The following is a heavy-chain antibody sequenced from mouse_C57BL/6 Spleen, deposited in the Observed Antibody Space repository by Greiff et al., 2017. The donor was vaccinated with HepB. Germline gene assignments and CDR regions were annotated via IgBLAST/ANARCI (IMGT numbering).Heavy chain of an antibody. CDR3: ARNKASYYSKYDWYFDV. Sequence: VQLQQSGPELVKPGASVKMSCKASGYTFTDYNMHWVKQSHGKSLEWIGYINPNNGGTSYNQKFKGKATLTVNKSSSTAYMELRSLTSEDSAVYYCARNKASYYSKYDWYFDVWGTGTTVTVSS. CDR2: INPNNGGT. V-gene: IGHV1-22*01. J-gene: IGHJ1*03. CDR1: GYTFTDYN. D-gene: IGHD2-5*01.